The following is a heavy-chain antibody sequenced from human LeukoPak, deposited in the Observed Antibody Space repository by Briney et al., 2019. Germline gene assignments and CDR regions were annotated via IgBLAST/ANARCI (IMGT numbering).Heavy chain of an antibody. CDR3: ARVGNYYGSGSYYPFDY. CDR2: ISSSSSYI. V-gene: IGHV3-11*06. D-gene: IGHD3-10*01. Sequence: GGSLRLSCAASGFTFSDYYMSWIRQALGKGLEWVSSISSSSSYIYYADSVKGRFTISRDNAKNSLYLQMNSLRAEDTAVYYCARVGNYYGSGSYYPFDYWGQGTLVTVSS. J-gene: IGHJ4*02. CDR1: GFTFSDYY.